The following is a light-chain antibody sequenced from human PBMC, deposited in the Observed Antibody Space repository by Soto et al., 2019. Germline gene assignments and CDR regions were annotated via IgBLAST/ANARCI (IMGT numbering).Light chain of an antibody. CDR3: LPASSDARS. CDR1: QGINIW. CDR2: DAS. J-gene: IGKJ1*01. V-gene: IGKV1-5*01. Sequence: DIQMTQSPSTLSASVGDRVTITCRASQGINIWLAWYQQKPGKAPKLLIYDASSLASGVPSRFSGSGSGTEFTLTISSLQPDVFATYHCLPASSDARSFLQGARVDIK.